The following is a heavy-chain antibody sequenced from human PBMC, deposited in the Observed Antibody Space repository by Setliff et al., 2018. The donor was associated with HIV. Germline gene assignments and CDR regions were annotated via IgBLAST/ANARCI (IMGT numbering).Heavy chain of an antibody. CDR3: ARGGYGWGDLGPVLDY. J-gene: IGHJ4*02. D-gene: IGHD5-12*01. CDR1: GYTFTTYS. V-gene: IGHV1-18*01. CDR2: ISAFNGNT. Sequence: ASVKVSCKASGYTFTTYSFTWVRQAPGQGLEWMGWISAFNGNTNYAHKLQGRFTMTTDTSTSTAYMELRSLRSDDTAVYYCARGGYGWGDLGPVLDYWGQGTLVTVSS.